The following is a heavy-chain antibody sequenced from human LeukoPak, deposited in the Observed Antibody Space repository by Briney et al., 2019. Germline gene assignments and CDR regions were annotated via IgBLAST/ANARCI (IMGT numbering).Heavy chain of an antibody. CDR2: INPSGGST. CDR3: ARIAAAGPQDIDY. Sequence: GASVKVSXKASGYTFTSYYMHWVRQAPGQGLEWMGIINPSGGSTSYAQKFQGRVTITTDESTSTAYMELSSLRSEDTAVYYCARIAAAGPQDIDYWGQGTLVTVSS. D-gene: IGHD6-13*01. J-gene: IGHJ4*02. V-gene: IGHV1-46*01. CDR1: GYTFTSYY.